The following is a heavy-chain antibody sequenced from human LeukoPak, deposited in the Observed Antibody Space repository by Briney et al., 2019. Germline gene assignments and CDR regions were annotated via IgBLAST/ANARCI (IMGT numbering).Heavy chain of an antibody. J-gene: IGHJ4*02. D-gene: IGHD1-1*01. Sequence: PSETLSLTCTVSGGSISSYYWSWIRQPPGKGLEWIGYIYYSGSTNYNPSLKSRVTISVDTSKNQFSLKLSSVTAADTAVYYCARDRGTWNDDGFDYWGQGTLVTVSS. CDR2: IYYSGST. V-gene: IGHV4-59*12. CDR1: GGSISSYY. CDR3: ARDRGTWNDDGFDY.